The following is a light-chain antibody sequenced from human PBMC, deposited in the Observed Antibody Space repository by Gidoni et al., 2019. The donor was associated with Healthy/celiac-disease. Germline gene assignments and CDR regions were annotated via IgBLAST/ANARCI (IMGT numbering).Light chain of an antibody. Sequence: DIVLTQSPDPLAVSLGERATINCKYSQSVLYSSNNKNYLAWYQQNPGQPPKLLIYWASTRESGVPDRFSGSGSGTDFTLTISSLQAEDVAVYYCQQYYSTPRTFGGGTKVEIK. CDR3: QQYYSTPRT. J-gene: IGKJ4*01. CDR1: QSVLYSSNNKNY. V-gene: IGKV4-1*01. CDR2: WAS.